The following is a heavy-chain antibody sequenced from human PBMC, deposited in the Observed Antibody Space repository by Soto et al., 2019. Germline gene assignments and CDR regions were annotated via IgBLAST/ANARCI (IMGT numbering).Heavy chain of an antibody. Sequence: SETLSLTCTVSGGSINNFYWNWIRHSPGKGLEWIGYIYSSGYTNYNPSLKTRVTMSVDTPKNQFSLKLNSVTAADTAIYYCARGSANEMTVGFEHWGQGTLGTVSS. CDR3: ARGSANEMTVGFEH. CDR2: IYSSGYT. J-gene: IGHJ4*02. D-gene: IGHD2-21*02. V-gene: IGHV4-59*01. CDR1: GGSINNFY.